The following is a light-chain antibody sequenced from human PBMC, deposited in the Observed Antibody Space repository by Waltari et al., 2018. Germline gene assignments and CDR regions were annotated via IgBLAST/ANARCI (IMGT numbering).Light chain of an antibody. CDR3: QTYDSSLSAHVV. CDR1: RSNLGAGYD. CDR2: GKS. J-gene: IGLJ2*01. Sequence: QSVLTQPPSVSGAPGHRVTISCTGRRSNLGAGYDVHWYQPLPGKAPKLIIHGKSYRPSGVPDRFSGSKSGTSASLAISGREAEEKAVYYCQTYDSSLSAHVVFGGGTRLTVL. V-gene: IGLV1-40*01.